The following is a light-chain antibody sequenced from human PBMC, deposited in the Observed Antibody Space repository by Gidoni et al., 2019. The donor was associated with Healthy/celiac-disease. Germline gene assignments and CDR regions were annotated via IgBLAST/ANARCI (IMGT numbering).Light chain of an antibody. CDR3: CSYAGSYV. CDR2: DVS. J-gene: IGLJ1*01. CDR1: SSDVGGYNY. Sequence: SPGQSVTISCTGTSSDVGGYNYVSWYQQHPGTAPTLMIYDVSKRPSGVPDRFSGSKSGNTASLTISGLQAEDEADYYCCSYAGSYVFGTGTKVTVL. V-gene: IGLV2-11*01.